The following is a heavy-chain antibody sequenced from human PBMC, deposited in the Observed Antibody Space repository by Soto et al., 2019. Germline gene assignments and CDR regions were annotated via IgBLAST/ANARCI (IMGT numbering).Heavy chain of an antibody. CDR3: EREVDSSYYYYYGMVV. D-gene: IGHD6-6*01. J-gene: IGHJ6*01. Sequence: SETLSLTCTVSGGSISSYYWSWIRQPAGKGLEWIGRISTSGSTNYNPSLKSRVTMSVDTSKNQFSLKLSSVTAADTAVYYCEREVDSSYYYYYGMVVWGQGTTVTV. V-gene: IGHV4-4*07. CDR1: GGSISSYY. CDR2: ISTSGST.